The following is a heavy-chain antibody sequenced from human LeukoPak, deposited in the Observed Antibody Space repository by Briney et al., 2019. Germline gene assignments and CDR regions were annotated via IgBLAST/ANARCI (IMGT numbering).Heavy chain of an antibody. CDR1: GYSFTSYW. CDR3: VRRVYGSGSYPYFDY. V-gene: IGHV5-51*01. Sequence: RGESLKISCKGSGYSFTSYWIGWVRQMPGKGLEWMGIIYPGDSDTRYSPSFQGQVTISADKSISTAYLQWSSLKASDTAMYYCVRRVYGSGSYPYFDYWGQGTLVTVSS. CDR2: IYPGDSDT. J-gene: IGHJ4*02. D-gene: IGHD3-10*01.